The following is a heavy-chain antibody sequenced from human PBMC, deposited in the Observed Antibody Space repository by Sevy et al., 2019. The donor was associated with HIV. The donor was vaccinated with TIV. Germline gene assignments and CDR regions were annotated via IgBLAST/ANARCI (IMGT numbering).Heavy chain of an antibody. V-gene: IGHV3-15*07. Sequence: WGSLRLSCAASGLTLSYAWMNWVHQAPGKGLEWVGHIKSESDGGTTDFATPVKGRFIISRDDSKNTLYLQMNSLKTGDTALYYCTARNFDFWGRGTLVTVSS. J-gene: IGHJ4*02. CDR1: GLTLSYAW. CDR3: TARNFDF. CDR2: IKSESDGGTT.